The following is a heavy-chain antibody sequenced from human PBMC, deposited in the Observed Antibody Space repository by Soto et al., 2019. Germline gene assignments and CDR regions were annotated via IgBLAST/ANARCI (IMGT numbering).Heavy chain of an antibody. CDR1: GGSITNYY. V-gene: IGHV4-4*07. CDR2: IYTKERT. CDR3: ARDDYKDGGNNWFDP. Sequence: LSLTCTVSGGSITNYYWSWIRQPAGKGLEWIGRIYTKERTNYNLSFRNRVTMSVDTSKNQFSLKLDAVTAADTAVYYFARDDYKDGGNNWFDPWGQGTLVAVSS. D-gene: IGHD3-16*01. J-gene: IGHJ5*02.